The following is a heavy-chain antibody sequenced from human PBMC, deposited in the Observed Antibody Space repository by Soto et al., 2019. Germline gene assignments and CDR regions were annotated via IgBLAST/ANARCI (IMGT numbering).Heavy chain of an antibody. D-gene: IGHD3-16*01. J-gene: IGHJ3*01. Sequence: SETLSLTCTLSGGAINDHYWSFIRQPPGKGLEWIGYIYYNGDTNYNPSLESRVTISVDRSRNQFSLRLTSLTAADTAVYFCARHYGGSAFDFWGQGKLVTVSS. CDR2: IYYNGDT. V-gene: IGHV4-59*11. CDR3: ARHYGGSAFDF. CDR1: GGAINDHY.